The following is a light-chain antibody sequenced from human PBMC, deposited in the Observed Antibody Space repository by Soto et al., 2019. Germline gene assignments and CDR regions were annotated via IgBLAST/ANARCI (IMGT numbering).Light chain of an antibody. J-gene: IGKJ1*01. CDR1: QRVSND. CDR2: GAS. CDR3: QQYGSSPRT. V-gene: IGKV3-20*01. Sequence: EIVMTQSPPTPSVSPGERATLPCRASQRVSNDFAWYQQRPGQAPRLLIYGASSRATGIPDRFSGSGSGTDFTLTIGRLEPEDFAVYYCQQYGSSPRTFGQGTKVDI.